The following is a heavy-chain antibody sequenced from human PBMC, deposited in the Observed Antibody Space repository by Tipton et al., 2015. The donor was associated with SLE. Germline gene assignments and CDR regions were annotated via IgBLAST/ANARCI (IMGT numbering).Heavy chain of an antibody. CDR3: ARAEGSWDAFDI. V-gene: IGHV4-59*11. CDR2: IYYTGNT. J-gene: IGHJ3*02. D-gene: IGHD2-15*01. Sequence: TLSLTCSVSGGSMSYHYWSWIRQPPGKGLEWIGYIYYTGNTNYNPSLKSRVTISVDRSKNQFSLKLSSVTAADTAVYYCARAEGSWDAFDIWGQGTMVTVSS. CDR1: GGSMSYHY.